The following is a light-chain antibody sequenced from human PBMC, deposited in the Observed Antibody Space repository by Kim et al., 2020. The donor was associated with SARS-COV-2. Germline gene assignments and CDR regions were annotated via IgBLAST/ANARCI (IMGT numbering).Light chain of an antibody. CDR2: GNS. CDR1: SSNIGAGYD. V-gene: IGLV1-40*01. J-gene: IGLJ3*02. CDR3: QSYDSSLSGWL. Sequence: QRVTSSGTGGSSNIGAGYDVNWCQQLPGPAPKLLIYGNSNRPSGVPDRFSGSKSGPSASLAITGLQAEDEADYYCQSYDSSLSGWLFGGGTQLTVL.